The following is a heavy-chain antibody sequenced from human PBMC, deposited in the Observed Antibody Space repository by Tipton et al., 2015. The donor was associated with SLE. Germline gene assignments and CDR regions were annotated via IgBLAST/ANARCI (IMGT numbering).Heavy chain of an antibody. CDR3: ARAGTYGDLDY. Sequence: LRLSCTVSGGSISSYYWSWIRQPPGKGLEWIGYIYYSGSTNYNPSLKSRVTISVDTSKNQFSLKLSSVTAADTAVYYCARAGTYGDLDYWGQGTLVTVSS. CDR2: IYYSGST. D-gene: IGHD4-17*01. V-gene: IGHV4-59*12. J-gene: IGHJ4*02. CDR1: GGSISSYY.